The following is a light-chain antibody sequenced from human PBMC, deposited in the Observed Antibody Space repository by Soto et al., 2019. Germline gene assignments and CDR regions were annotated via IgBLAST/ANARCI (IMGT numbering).Light chain of an antibody. CDR1: QSVSSN. V-gene: IGKV3-15*01. CDR3: QQNNNWPL. J-gene: IGKJ4*01. Sequence: EIVMTQSPATLSVSPGERATLSCRASQSVSSNLAWYQQKPGQAPRLLIYGASTRATGIPARFSGSGSGTDFTLTIRSLQSEDFAVYYCQQNNNWPLFGGGTKVEIK. CDR2: GAS.